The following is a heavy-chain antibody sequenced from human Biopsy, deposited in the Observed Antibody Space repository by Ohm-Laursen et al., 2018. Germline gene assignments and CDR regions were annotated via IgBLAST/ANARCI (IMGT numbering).Heavy chain of an antibody. D-gene: IGHD3-3*01. J-gene: IGHJ3*02. CDR3: ARDPGYDFGSGSDPFDI. V-gene: IGHV1-18*04. CDR2: ISTYNDDT. Sequence: ASAKVSCKTSGYTLTAYGISWVPQAPGPGLEWMGWISTYNDDTNIAQNFQGRVSMTTDTSTRTAYMELRSLRSGDTAIYFCARDPGYDFGSGSDPFDIWGQGTLVTVS. CDR1: GYTLTAYG.